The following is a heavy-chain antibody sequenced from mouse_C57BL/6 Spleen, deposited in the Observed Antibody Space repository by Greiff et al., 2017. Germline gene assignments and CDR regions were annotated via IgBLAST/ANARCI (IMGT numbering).Heavy chain of an antibody. V-gene: IGHV1-55*01. CDR3: ARGDYGVVRGFAY. CDR1: GYTFTSYW. J-gene: IGHJ3*01. CDR2: IYPGSGSP. D-gene: IGHD1-1*01. Sequence: QVQLQQPGAELVKPGASVKMSCKASGYTFTSYWITWVKQRPGQGLEWIGDIYPGSGSPNSHATFKGKATLTVHTSSSTTYMQLSSLTSEDAAVYYCARGDYGVVRGFAYGGQGTLVTVSA.